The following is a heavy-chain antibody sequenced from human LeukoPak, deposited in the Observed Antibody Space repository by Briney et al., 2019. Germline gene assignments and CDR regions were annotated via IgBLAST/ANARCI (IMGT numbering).Heavy chain of an antibody. CDR2: IYHSGST. J-gene: IGHJ4*02. Sequence: SETLSLTCAVSGGSISSGGYSWSWIRQPPGKGLEWIGYIYHSGSTYYNPSLKSRVTISVDRSKNQFSLKLSSVTAADTAVYYCARGWYSSGWYDPVTDYWGQGTLVTVSS. V-gene: IGHV4-30-2*01. CDR1: GGSISSGGYS. D-gene: IGHD6-19*01. CDR3: ARGWYSSGWYDPVTDY.